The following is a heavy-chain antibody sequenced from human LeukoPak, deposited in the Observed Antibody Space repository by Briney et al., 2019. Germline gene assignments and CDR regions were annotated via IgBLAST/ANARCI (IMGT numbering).Heavy chain of an antibody. Sequence: ASVKVSCKASGYTFTSYGTSWVRQAPGQGLEWMGWISAYNGNTNYAQKLQGRVIMTTDTSTSTAYMELRSLRSDDTAVYYCARDLVVVAATDYYGMDVWGQGTTVTVSS. V-gene: IGHV1-18*01. CDR2: ISAYNGNT. CDR3: ARDLVVVAATDYYGMDV. J-gene: IGHJ6*02. CDR1: GYTFTSYG. D-gene: IGHD2-15*01.